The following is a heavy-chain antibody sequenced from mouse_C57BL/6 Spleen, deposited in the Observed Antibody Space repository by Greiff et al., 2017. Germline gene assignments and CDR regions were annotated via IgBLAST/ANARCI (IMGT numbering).Heavy chain of an antibody. CDR3: AREYDGSEDY. CDR1: GFTFSDYG. J-gene: IGHJ2*01. Sequence: EVMLVESGGGLVKPGGSLKLSCAASGFTFSDYGMHWVRQAPEKGLEWVAYISRGSSTIYYADTVKGRFTLSRDNAKNTLFLQMTSLRSEDTAMYYCAREYDGSEDYWGQGTTLTVSS. D-gene: IGHD1-1*01. V-gene: IGHV5-17*01. CDR2: ISRGSSTI.